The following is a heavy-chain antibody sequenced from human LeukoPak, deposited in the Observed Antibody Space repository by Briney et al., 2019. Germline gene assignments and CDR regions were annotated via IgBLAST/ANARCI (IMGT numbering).Heavy chain of an antibody. J-gene: IGHJ3*02. CDR3: AQQVVGTSNSFDM. CDR1: GASIRSYY. D-gene: IGHD2-15*01. V-gene: IGHV4-59*01. Sequence: SETLSLTCNVSGASIRSYYWSWIRQSPGKGREWIGSITYSGNTELNPSLRSRVTMSSDPPKSQFSLKLSSVTTADTALYYCAQQVVGTSNSFDMWGQGTMVTVSS. CDR2: ITYSGNT.